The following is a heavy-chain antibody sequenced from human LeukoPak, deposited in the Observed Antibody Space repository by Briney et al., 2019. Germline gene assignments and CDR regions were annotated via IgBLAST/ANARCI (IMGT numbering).Heavy chain of an antibody. CDR3: AGRGYCSGGSCYGVSMDV. CDR2: IYYSGST. Sequence: PSETLSLTCTVSGGSISSSSYYWGWIRQPPGKGLEWIGSIYYSGSTYYNPSLKSRVTISVDTSKNQFSLKLSSVTAADTAVYYCAGRGYCSGGSCYGVSMDVWGQGTTVTVSS. CDR1: GGSISSSSYY. V-gene: IGHV4-39*01. D-gene: IGHD2-15*01. J-gene: IGHJ6*02.